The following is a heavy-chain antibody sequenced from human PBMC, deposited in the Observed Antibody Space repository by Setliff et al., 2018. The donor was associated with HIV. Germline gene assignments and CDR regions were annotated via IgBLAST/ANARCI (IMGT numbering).Heavy chain of an antibody. CDR3: ARDKYRSGSYYDYFDY. V-gene: IGHV3-30*04. CDR1: GFTFSSYA. D-gene: IGHD1-26*01. J-gene: IGHJ4*02. Sequence: PGGSLRLSCAASGFTFSSYAMHWVRQAPGKGLEWVAVISYDGSNKYYADSVKGRFTISRDNSKNTLYLQMNSLRAEDTAVYYCARDKYRSGSYYDYFDYWGQGTLVTVSS. CDR2: ISYDGSNK.